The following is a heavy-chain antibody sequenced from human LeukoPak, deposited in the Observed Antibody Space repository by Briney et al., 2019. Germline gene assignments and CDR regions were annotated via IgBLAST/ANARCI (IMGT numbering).Heavy chain of an antibody. J-gene: IGHJ6*03. CDR1: GGTFSSYA. D-gene: IGHD6-19*01. V-gene: IGHV1-69*01. CDR2: IIPIFGTA. Sequence: SVKVSCKASGGTFSSYAISWVRQAPGQGLEWMGGIIPIFGTANYAQKFQGRVTITADESTSTAYMELSSLRSEDTAVYYCARDKRVAVAGTYIYYYYMDVWGNGTTVTISS. CDR3: ARDKRVAVAGTYIYYYYMDV.